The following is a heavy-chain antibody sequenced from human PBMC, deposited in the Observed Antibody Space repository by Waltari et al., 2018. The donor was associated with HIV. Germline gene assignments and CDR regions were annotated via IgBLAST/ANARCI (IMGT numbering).Heavy chain of an antibody. CDR2: ISWNSGSI. CDR1: GFPFDDYA. V-gene: IGHV3-9*01. Sequence: EVQLVESGGGLVQPGRSLRLSCAASGFPFDDYAMHGVRQAPGKGLEWVSGISWNSGSIGYADSVKGRFTISRDNAKNSLYLQMNSLRAEDTALYYCAKDLAPYGSHGWSLDYWGQGTLVTVSS. J-gene: IGHJ4*02. D-gene: IGHD6-19*01. CDR3: AKDLAPYGSHGWSLDY.